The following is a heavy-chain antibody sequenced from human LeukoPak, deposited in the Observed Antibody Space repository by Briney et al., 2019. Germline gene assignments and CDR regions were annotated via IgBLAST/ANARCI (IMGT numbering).Heavy chain of an antibody. D-gene: IGHD6-13*01. CDR1: GYTFTSYD. Sequence: ASVKVSCKASGYTFTSYDINWVRQATGQGLEWMGWMNPNSGNTGYAQQFQGRVTMTRNTSISTAYMELSSLRSEDTAVYYCARRSSSWYRKFAFDIWGQGTMVTVSS. J-gene: IGHJ3*02. CDR3: ARRSSSWYRKFAFDI. V-gene: IGHV1-8*01. CDR2: MNPNSGNT.